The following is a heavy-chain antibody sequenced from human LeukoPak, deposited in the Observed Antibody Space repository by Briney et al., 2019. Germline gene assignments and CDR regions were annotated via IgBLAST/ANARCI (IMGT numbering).Heavy chain of an antibody. CDR1: GFTFSSYD. J-gene: IGHJ4*02. CDR3: ARGNFWSGYYIDY. V-gene: IGHV3-13*01. CDR2: IGTAGDT. Sequence: PGGSLRLSCAASGFTFSSYDMHWVRHATGKGLEWVSAIGTAGDTYYPGSVKGRFTISRENAKNSLCLQMNSLRAGDTAVYYCARGNFWSGYYIDYWGQGTLVTVSS. D-gene: IGHD3-3*01.